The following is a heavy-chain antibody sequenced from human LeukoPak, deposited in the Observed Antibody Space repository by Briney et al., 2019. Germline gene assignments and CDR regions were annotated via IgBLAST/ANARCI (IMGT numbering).Heavy chain of an antibody. CDR1: GFTFRSYA. V-gene: IGHV3-23*01. D-gene: IGHD3-10*01. CDR2: IISSGAST. Sequence: GGSLRLSCEASGFTFRSYAMTWVRQAPGKGLEWVPLIISSGASTYYADSVKGRFTISRDNSKNTLYLQMISLRAEDTAVYYCARGGYSGSGNYFDYWGQGTLVTVSS. CDR3: ARGGYSGSGNYFDY. J-gene: IGHJ4*02.